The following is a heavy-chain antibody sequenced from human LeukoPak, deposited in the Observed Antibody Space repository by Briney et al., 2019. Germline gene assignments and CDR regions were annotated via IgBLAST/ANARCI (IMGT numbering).Heavy chain of an antibody. V-gene: IGHV4-61*02. Sequence: SETLSLTCTVSGDSISSGDYYWSWIRQPAGKGLEWIGRISSSGSTNYNPSLKSRVTISVDTSKNQFSLRLTSVTAADTAVYYCARRYFDTSGNWFDPWGQGTLVTVSS. J-gene: IGHJ5*02. CDR2: ISSSGST. CDR1: GDSISSGDYY. D-gene: IGHD3-22*01. CDR3: ARRYFDTSGNWFDP.